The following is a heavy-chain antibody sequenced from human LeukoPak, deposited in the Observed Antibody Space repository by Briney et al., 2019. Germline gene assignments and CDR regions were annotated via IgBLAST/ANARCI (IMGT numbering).Heavy chain of an antibody. CDR3: ARVGGSNNYWFDP. Sequence: SETLSLTCTVYGGSFSVYYWIWIRQPPGKGLEWIGEINRSGRTNYNPSLKSRVTISVDTSKNEFSLKLSSVTAADTAVYYCARVGGSNNYWFDPWGQRTLDTVSS. J-gene: IGHJ5*02. CDR2: INRSGRT. V-gene: IGHV4-34*01. D-gene: IGHD1-20*01. CDR1: GGSFSVYY.